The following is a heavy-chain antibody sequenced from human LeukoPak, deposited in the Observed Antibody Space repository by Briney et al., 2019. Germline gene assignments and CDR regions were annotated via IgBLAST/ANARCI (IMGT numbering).Heavy chain of an antibody. D-gene: IGHD3-16*02. CDR1: GYTFTGYY. CDR3: ATRYDYVWGSYRYPDY. V-gene: IGHV1-2*02. CDR2: INPNSGGT. J-gene: IGHJ4*02. Sequence: ASVKVSCKASGYTFTGYYMHWVRQAPGQGLEWMGWINPNSGGTNYAQKFQGRVTMTEDTSTDTAYMELSSLRSEDTAVYYCATRYDYVWGSYRYPDYWGQGTLVTVSS.